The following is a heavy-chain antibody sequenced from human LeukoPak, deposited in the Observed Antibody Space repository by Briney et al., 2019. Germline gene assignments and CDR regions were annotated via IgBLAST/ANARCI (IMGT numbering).Heavy chain of an antibody. CDR2: ISWNSGSI. D-gene: IGHD6-13*01. CDR3: AKGSSAAAGTRDAFDI. J-gene: IGHJ3*02. Sequence: GGSLRLSCAASGFTFDDYAMHWVRQAPGKGLEWVSGISWNSGSIGYADSVKGRFTISRDNAKNSLYLQMNSLRAEDTALYYCAKGSSAAAGTRDAFDIWGQGTMVTVSS. CDR1: GFTFDDYA. V-gene: IGHV3-9*01.